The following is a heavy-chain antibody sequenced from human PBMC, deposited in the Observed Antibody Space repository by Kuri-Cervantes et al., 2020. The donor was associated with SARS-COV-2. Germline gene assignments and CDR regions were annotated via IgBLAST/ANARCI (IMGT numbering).Heavy chain of an antibody. CDR3: ASISSTSWSSGLDP. Sequence: ESLKISCTVSGGSISSYYWSWIRQPAGKGLEWIGRIYTSGSTNYNPSLKSRVTMSVDTSKNQFSLKLSSVTAADTAVYYCASISSTSWSSGLDPWGQGTLVTVSS. V-gene: IGHV4-4*07. CDR2: IYTSGST. D-gene: IGHD2-2*01. CDR1: GGSISSYY. J-gene: IGHJ5*02.